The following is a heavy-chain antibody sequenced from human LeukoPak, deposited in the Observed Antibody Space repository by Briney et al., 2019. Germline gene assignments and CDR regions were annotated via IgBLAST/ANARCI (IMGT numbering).Heavy chain of an antibody. Sequence: GGSLRLSCAASGFTFSSYAMHWVRQAPGKGLEWVAVISYDGSNKYYADSVKGRFTISRDNSKNTLYLQMNSLRAEDTAVYYCARDRRTRTYCGGDCYLKGFDPWGQGTLVTVSS. CDR3: ARDRRTRTYCGGDCYLKGFDP. D-gene: IGHD2-21*02. V-gene: IGHV3-30*04. CDR2: ISYDGSNK. J-gene: IGHJ5*02. CDR1: GFTFSSYA.